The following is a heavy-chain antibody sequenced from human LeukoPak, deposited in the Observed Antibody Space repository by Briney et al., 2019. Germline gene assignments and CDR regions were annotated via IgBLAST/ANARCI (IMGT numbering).Heavy chain of an antibody. D-gene: IGHD1-26*01. CDR1: GGSISSGGYS. J-gene: IGHJ2*01. CDR3: ARLRTLGGSYDYWYFDL. Sequence: SETLSLTCAVSGGSISSGGYSWSWIRQPPGKGLEWIGYIYHSGSTYYNPSLKSRVTISVDRSKDQFSLKLSSVTAADTAVYYCARLRTLGGSYDYWYFDLWGRGTLVTVSS. CDR2: IYHSGST. V-gene: IGHV4-30-2*01.